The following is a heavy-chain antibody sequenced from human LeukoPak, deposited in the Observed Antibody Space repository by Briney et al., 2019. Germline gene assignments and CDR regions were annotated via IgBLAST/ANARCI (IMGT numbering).Heavy chain of an antibody. CDR1: GFTFRTYW. CDR3: ARGSWSAAGTSIDY. D-gene: IGHD6-13*01. CDR2: IESDGSST. Sequence: GGSLRLPCAASGFTFRTYWINWVRQAPGKGLVWVSRIESDGSSTSYADSVKGRFTISRDNAANTLYLQMNSLRAEDTAVYYCARGSWSAAGTSIDYWGQGTMVTVSS. J-gene: IGHJ4*02. V-gene: IGHV3-74*01.